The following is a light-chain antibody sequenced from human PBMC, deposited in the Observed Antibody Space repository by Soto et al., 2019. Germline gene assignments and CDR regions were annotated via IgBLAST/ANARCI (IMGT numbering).Light chain of an antibody. Sequence: EIVLTQSPGTLSLSPGERASLSCRASQDITKTYLAWYQQNPGQAPRLLIYGASIMATGIPDRFSGSGSGKEYTLTISRLEPENFAVYYCQQYDGSPPVPFGLGTRLEIK. CDR1: QDITKTY. CDR2: GAS. J-gene: IGKJ5*01. CDR3: QQYDGSPPVP. V-gene: IGKV3-20*01.